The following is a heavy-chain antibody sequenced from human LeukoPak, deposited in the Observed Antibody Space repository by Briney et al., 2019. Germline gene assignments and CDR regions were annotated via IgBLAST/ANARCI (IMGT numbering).Heavy chain of an antibody. D-gene: IGHD6-13*01. CDR3: ARGKARQHLVDYNSDY. V-gene: IGHV4-34*01. Sequence: SETLSLTCAVYGGSFSGYYWSWIRQPPGKGLEWIGEINHSGSTNYNPSLKSRVTISVDTSKNQFSLKLSSVTAADTAVYYCARGKARQHLVDYNSDYWGQRTLATVSS. CDR1: GGSFSGYY. J-gene: IGHJ4*02. CDR2: INHSGST.